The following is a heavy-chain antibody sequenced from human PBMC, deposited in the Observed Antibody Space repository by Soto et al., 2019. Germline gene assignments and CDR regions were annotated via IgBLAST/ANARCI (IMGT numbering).Heavy chain of an antibody. Sequence: GASVKVSCKASGDTFTSYGISWLRQAPGPGLEWMGWISAYNGNTNYAQKLQGRVTMTTDTSTSTAYMELRSLRSDDTAVYYCARGVAIVVVPAARPNWFDPWGQGNLVTFS. J-gene: IGHJ5*02. V-gene: IGHV1-18*01. CDR2: ISAYNGNT. CDR1: GDTFTSYG. D-gene: IGHD2-2*03. CDR3: ARGVAIVVVPAARPNWFDP.